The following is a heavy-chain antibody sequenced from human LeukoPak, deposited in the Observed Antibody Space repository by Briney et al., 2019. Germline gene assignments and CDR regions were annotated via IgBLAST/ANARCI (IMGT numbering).Heavy chain of an antibody. CDR3: ARAPIITRTRSDYYYYMDV. CDR1: GGTFSSYA. CDR2: IIPIFGTA. J-gene: IGHJ6*03. V-gene: IGHV1-69*13. Sequence: SVKVSCKASGGTFSSYAISWVRQAPGQGLEWMGGIIPIFGTANYAQKFQGRVTITADESTSTAYMELSSLRSEDTAVYYCARAPIITRTRSDYYYYMDVWGKGTTVTVSS. D-gene: IGHD1-20*01.